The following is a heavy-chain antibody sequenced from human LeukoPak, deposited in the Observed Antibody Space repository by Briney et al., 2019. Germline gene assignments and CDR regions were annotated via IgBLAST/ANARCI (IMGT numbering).Heavy chain of an antibody. V-gene: IGHV1-8*03. Sequence: ASVKVSCKASGYTFTSYDINWVRQATGQGLEWMGWMNPNSGNTGYAQKFQGRVTITRNTSISTAYMELSSLRSEDTAVYYCARVELELRTVLGSYYYYMDVWGKGTTVTVSS. D-gene: IGHD1-7*01. CDR2: MNPNSGNT. J-gene: IGHJ6*03. CDR3: ARVELELRTVLGSYYYYMDV. CDR1: GYTFTSYD.